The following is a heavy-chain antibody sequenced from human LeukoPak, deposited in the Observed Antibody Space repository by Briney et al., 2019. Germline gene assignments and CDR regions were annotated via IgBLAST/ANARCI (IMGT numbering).Heavy chain of an antibody. J-gene: IGHJ4*02. CDR1: GFTFSDYY. Sequence: GGSLRLSCAASGFTFSDYYMSWIRQAPGKGLEWVSYISSSSSYTNYADSVKGRFTISRDNAMNSLYLQMNSLRAEDTAVYYCARANGDPFDYWGQGTLVTVSS. CDR3: ARANGDPFDY. CDR2: ISSSSSYT. V-gene: IGHV3-11*05. D-gene: IGHD4-17*01.